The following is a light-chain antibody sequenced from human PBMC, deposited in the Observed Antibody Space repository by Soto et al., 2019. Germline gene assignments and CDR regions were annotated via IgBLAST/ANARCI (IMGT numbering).Light chain of an antibody. V-gene: IGKV3-20*01. J-gene: IGKJ2*01. CDR1: QTVDNNF. Sequence: ENVLTQSPGTLSLSPGERATLSCRASQTVDNNFLAWYQHKPGQAPRLLIYGASIRAAAIPDRFSGSGSGTDFTLSISRLEPEDFAVYHCQQYGSLPYTFGQGTKLDIK. CDR2: GAS. CDR3: QQYGSLPYT.